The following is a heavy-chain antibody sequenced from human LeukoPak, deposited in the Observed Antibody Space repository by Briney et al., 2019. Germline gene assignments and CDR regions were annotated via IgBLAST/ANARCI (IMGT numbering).Heavy chain of an antibody. CDR1: GFSFSSYW. J-gene: IGHJ4*02. CDR3: AKSALEMATLYYFDY. D-gene: IGHD5-24*01. V-gene: IGHV3-74*01. CDR2: IDSDGSST. Sequence: GGSLRLSCAASGFSFSSYWMYWVRQAPGRGLEWVSSIDSDGSSTSYADSVKGRFTISRDNSKNTLYLQMNSLRAEDTAVYYCAKSALEMATLYYFDYWGQGTLVTVSS.